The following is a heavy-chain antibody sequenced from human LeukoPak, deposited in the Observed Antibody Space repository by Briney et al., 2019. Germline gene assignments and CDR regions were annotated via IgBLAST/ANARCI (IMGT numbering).Heavy chain of an antibody. Sequence: SETLSLTCTVSGGSISRYYWSWIRQPPGKGLEWIGYIYYSGSTNYNPSLKSRVTISVDTSKNQFSLKLSSVTAADTAVYYCARGESRYFDWLIQPYYYYYGMDVWGQGTTVTVSS. J-gene: IGHJ6*02. D-gene: IGHD3-9*01. CDR2: IYYSGST. CDR3: ARGESRYFDWLIQPYYYYYGMDV. V-gene: IGHV4-59*01. CDR1: GGSISRYY.